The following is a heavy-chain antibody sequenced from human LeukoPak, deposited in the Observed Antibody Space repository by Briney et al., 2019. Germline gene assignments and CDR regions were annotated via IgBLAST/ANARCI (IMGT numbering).Heavy chain of an antibody. Sequence: QTGGSLRLSCAASGFTFSSYVMSWVRQAPGKGLEWVSAISGSGDITYLADSVKGRFTISRDNSKNTLYLQMNSLRTEDTAVYYCAKGRSCTNGICSSWFPEIWGQVTMVTVSS. V-gene: IGHV3-23*01. CDR3: AKGRSCTNGICSSWFPEI. J-gene: IGHJ3*02. CDR2: ISGSGDIT. D-gene: IGHD2-8*01. CDR1: GFTFSSYV.